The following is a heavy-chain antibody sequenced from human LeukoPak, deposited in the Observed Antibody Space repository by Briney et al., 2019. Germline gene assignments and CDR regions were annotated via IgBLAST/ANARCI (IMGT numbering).Heavy chain of an antibody. V-gene: IGHV3-49*04. D-gene: IGHD6-13*01. Sequence: GGSLRLSCTASGFTIHDYAMSWVRQAPGKGLEWVGFIRSKAYGGTTEYAASVKGRFTISRDDSKSIAYLQMNSLKTEDTAVYYSWGNYYYYMDVWGKGTTVTVSS. CDR3: WGNYYYYMDV. CDR1: GFTIHDYA. J-gene: IGHJ6*03. CDR2: IRSKAYGGTT.